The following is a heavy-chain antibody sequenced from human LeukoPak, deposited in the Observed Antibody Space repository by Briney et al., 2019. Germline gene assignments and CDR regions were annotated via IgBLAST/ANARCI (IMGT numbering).Heavy chain of an antibody. CDR2: IYTSGST. J-gene: IGHJ4*02. D-gene: IGHD5-12*01. V-gene: IGHV4-61*02. CDR1: GGSISSGSYY. Sequence: SQTLSLTCTVSGGSISSGSYYWSWIRQPAGKGLEWIGRIYTSGSTNYNPSLKSRVTISVDTSKNQFSLKLNSVTAADTAVYYCARVSGYDWESFYDYWGQGTLVTVSS. CDR3: ARVSGYDWESFYDY.